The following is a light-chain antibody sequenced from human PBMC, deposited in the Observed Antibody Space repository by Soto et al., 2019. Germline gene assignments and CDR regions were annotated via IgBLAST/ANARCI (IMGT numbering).Light chain of an antibody. CDR1: SSNVGSNS. Sequence: QSVLTQPPSASGTPGQRVTISCSGSSSNVGSNSVNWYQHFPGTAPKVLIYRSTQRPSGVPDRFSGSKSGTSASLAISGLQSEDEDDYYRAAWDDSLYGVVFGGGTKLTVL. J-gene: IGLJ2*01. CDR2: RST. CDR3: AAWDDSLYGVV. V-gene: IGLV1-44*01.